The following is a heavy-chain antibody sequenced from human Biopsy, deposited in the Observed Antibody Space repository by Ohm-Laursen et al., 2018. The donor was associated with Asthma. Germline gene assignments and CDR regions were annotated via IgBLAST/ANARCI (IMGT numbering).Heavy chain of an antibody. CDR3: ARTTYGHDGFDP. J-gene: IGHJ5*02. CDR1: GGSINIGDYY. V-gene: IGHV4-31*03. CDR2: IYYSGST. Sequence: SDTLSLTCTVSGGSINIGDYYWGWIRQHPVKGLEWIGHIYYSGSTYYNPSLKSRVSISLDTSKNQFSLSLTSVTAADTAVYYCARTTYGHDGFDPWGQGTLVTVSS. D-gene: IGHD4-17*01.